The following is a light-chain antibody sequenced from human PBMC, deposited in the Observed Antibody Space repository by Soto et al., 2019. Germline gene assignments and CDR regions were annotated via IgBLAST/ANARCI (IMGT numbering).Light chain of an antibody. CDR3: HQSFTTPHT. V-gene: IGKV1-39*01. CDR2: AAS. Sequence: DIQMTQSPSSLSASVGDRVTITCRASQSIRDFVSWYQQKPGKAPNLLIYAASNLQGGVPSRFRGSGSGTDFTLTISSLQPEDSATYYCHQSFTTPHTFGQGTRLEIK. J-gene: IGKJ2*01. CDR1: QSIRDF.